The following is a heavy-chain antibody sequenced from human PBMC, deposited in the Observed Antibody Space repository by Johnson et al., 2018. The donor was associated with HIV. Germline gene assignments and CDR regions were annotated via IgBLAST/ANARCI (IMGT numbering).Heavy chain of an antibody. CDR2: ISWNSGII. CDR1: GFIFDDYA. D-gene: IGHD5-12*01. V-gene: IGHV3-9*01. CDR3: AKDMNGYDDAFDI. J-gene: IGHJ3*02. Sequence: VQLVESGGGLVQPGRSLRLTCAASGFIFDDYAMYWVRQAPGKGLEWVSGISWNSGIIGYADSVKGRFTISRDNAKNSMYLQMNRLRGEDTALYHCAKDMNGYDDAFDIWGQGTMVTVSS.